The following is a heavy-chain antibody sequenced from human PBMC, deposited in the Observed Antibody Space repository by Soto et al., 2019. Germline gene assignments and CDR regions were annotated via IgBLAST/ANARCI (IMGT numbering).Heavy chain of an antibody. D-gene: IGHD6-19*01. CDR2: IYNSGTA. Sequence: LSLTCTVSGSSMTKHFWRWVRQAPGKRLEWIGYIYNSGTAETADYNPSLNSRVTISLDTSTNQVSLQLSSVTAADTAVYFCARSVAVPGAHIDYWGQGTQVTVSS. J-gene: IGHJ4*02. CDR3: ARSVAVPGAHIDY. CDR1: GSSMTKHF. V-gene: IGHV4-59*11.